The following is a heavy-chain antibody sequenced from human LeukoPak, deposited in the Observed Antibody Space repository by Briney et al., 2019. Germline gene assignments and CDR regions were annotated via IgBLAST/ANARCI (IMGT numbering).Heavy chain of an antibody. D-gene: IGHD6-19*01. CDR2: IYYSGST. CDR1: GGSISSSSYY. V-gene: IGHV4-39*01. J-gene: IGHJ3*02. Sequence: SETLSLTCTVSGGSISSSSYYWGWIRQPPGKGLEWIGSIYYSGSTYYNPSLKSRVTISVDTSKSPFSLRLSSVTAADTAVYYCARHTSGWHNAFDIWGQGTMVTVSS. CDR3: ARHTSGWHNAFDI.